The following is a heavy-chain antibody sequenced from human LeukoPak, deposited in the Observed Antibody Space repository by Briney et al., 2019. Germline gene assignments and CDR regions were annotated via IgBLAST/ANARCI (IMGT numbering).Heavy chain of an antibody. CDR3: AKDGAPYYDILTGYYGTLYYFDY. CDR2: ISGSGGST. CDR1: GFTFSSYA. V-gene: IGHV3-23*01. J-gene: IGHJ4*02. D-gene: IGHD3-9*01. Sequence: GGSLRLSCAAPGFTFSSYAMSWVRQAPGKGLEWVSAISGSGGSTYYADSVKGRFTISRDNSKNTLYLQMNSLRAEDTAVYYCAKDGAPYYDILTGYYGTLYYFDYWGQGTLVTVSS.